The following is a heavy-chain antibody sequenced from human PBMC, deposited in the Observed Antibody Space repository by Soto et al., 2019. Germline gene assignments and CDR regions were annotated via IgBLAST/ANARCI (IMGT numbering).Heavy chain of an antibody. CDR2: IYYSGST. Sequence: QVQLQESCPGLVKPSETLSLTCTVSGGSISSYYWSWIRQPPGKGLEWIGYIYYSGSTNYNPSLKSRVTISVDPSKNQFSLKLSSVTAADTAVYDCARYRGSGSNNYFDYWGQGTLVTVSS. CDR1: GGSISSYY. D-gene: IGHD3-22*01. J-gene: IGHJ4*02. V-gene: IGHV4-59*01. CDR3: ARYRGSGSNNYFDY.